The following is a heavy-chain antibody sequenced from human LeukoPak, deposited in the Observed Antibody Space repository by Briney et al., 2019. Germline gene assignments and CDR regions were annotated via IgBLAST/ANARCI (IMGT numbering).Heavy chain of an antibody. CDR3: AASYSSSWLPYYFDY. CDR1: GFTFSSYG. D-gene: IGHD6-13*01. Sequence: GGSLRLSCAASGFTFSSYGMHWVRQAPGKGLEWVAVIWYDGSNKYYADSVKGRFTISRDNSKNTLYLQMNSLRAEDTAVYYCAASYSSSWLPYYFDYWGQGTLVTVSS. J-gene: IGHJ4*02. CDR2: IWYDGSNK. V-gene: IGHV3-30*02.